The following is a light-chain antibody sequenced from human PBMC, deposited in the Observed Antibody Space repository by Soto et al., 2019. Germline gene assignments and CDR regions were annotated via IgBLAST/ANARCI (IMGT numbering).Light chain of an antibody. V-gene: IGKV1-5*03. J-gene: IGKJ1*01. CDR3: HQYYSYSWT. CDR2: KAS. Sequence: DIQMTQSPSTLSSSVGDRVTITCRASQSISNWVAWYQQKPGKAPKLLIYKASSLESGVPSRFSGSGSGTEFTLTISSLQPDDFAAYYCHQYYSYSWTFGQGTKVEIK. CDR1: QSISNW.